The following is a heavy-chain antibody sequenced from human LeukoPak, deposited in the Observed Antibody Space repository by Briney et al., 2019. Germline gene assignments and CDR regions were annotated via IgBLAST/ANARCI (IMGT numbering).Heavy chain of an antibody. J-gene: IGHJ5*02. CDR3: ARTPVDIVATIRNWFDP. CDR1: GFTFSNYW. Sequence: GGSLRLSCAASGFTFSNYWMHWVRQAPGKGLEWVSSISSSSYIYYADSVKGRFTISRDNAKNSLYLQMNSLRAEDTAVYYCARTPVDIVATIRNWFDPWGQGTLVTVSS. CDR2: ISSSSYI. V-gene: IGHV3-69-1*01. D-gene: IGHD5-12*01.